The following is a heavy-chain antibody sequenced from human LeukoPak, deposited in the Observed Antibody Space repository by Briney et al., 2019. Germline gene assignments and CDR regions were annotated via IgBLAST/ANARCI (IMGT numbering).Heavy chain of an antibody. CDR2: VSGSGGST. Sequence: GGSLRLSCAASGFTFSSYAMSWVRQAPGKGLEWVSGVSGSGGSTYYADSVKGRFTISRDNSKNTLYLQMNSLRAEDTAVYYCAKGAYGDYGLDAFDIWGQGTMVTVSS. J-gene: IGHJ3*02. CDR1: GFTFSSYA. V-gene: IGHV3-23*01. D-gene: IGHD4-17*01. CDR3: AKGAYGDYGLDAFDI.